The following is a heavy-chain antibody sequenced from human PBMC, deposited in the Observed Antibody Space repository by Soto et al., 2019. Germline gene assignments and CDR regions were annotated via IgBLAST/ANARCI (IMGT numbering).Heavy chain of an antibody. Sequence: EVQLLESGGGLVQPGGSLRLSCAASGFTFNNYAMTWVRQAPGKGLEWVSDISGGGDTTSYADSVKGRFTVSRDGSKNPRYLQMSSLRAEDTDLYYCAKGRGGAGSLTPRVAFWGQGTRVTVSS. J-gene: IGHJ4*02. CDR2: ISGGGDTT. D-gene: IGHD3-10*01. V-gene: IGHV3-23*01. CDR1: GFTFNNYA. CDR3: AKGRGGAGSLTPRVAF.